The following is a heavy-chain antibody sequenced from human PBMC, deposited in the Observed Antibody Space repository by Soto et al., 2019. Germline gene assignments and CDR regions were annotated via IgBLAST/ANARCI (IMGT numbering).Heavy chain of an antibody. V-gene: IGHV3-74*01. CDR1: GFTLSTYW. CDR2: ISSDGTYT. Sequence: QTGGSLRLSCAASGFTLSTYWMHWVRQVPGKGLVWVSRISSDGTYTNYADSVKGRFTISRDSARNTLFLQVNSLTGEDPAVYYCPIAFVDGMAGFGPWGQGTLVTVSS. J-gene: IGHJ5*02. CDR3: PIAFVDGMAGFGP. D-gene: IGHD2-15*01.